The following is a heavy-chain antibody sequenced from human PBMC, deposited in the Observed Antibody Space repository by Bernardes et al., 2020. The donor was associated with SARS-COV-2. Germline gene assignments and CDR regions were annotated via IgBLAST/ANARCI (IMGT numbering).Heavy chain of an antibody. Sequence: GGSLRLSCVASGFNFNNQAMSWVRQAPGKGLEWISGIYSGGDTFYTDSVRGRFTISRDNSKNTVFLQMNSLRAEDTAIYYCAKDYPDGGAALFWDDWGQGTLVTVSS. CDR3: AKDYPDGGAALFWDD. J-gene: IGHJ4*02. CDR2: IYSGGDT. D-gene: IGHD3-3*01. V-gene: IGHV3-23*01. CDR1: GFNFNNQA.